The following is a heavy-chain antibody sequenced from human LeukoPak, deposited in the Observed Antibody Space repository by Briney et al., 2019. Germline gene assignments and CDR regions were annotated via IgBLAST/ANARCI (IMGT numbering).Heavy chain of an antibody. V-gene: IGHV3-23*01. CDR3: AKDRRGDTAMA. J-gene: IGHJ5*02. CDR1: GFIFSSYW. D-gene: IGHD5-18*01. Sequence: GGSLRLSCAASGFIFSSYWMSWVRQAPGKGLEWVSAISGSGGSTYYADSVKGRFTISRDNSKNTLYLQMNSLRAEDTAVYYCAKDRRGDTAMAWVQGTLVTVSS. CDR2: ISGSGGST.